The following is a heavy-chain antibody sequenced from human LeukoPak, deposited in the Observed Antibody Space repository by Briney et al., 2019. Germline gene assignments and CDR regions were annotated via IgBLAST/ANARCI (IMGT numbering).Heavy chain of an antibody. CDR1: GFTSSSHG. Sequence: GGSLRLSCGASGFTSSSHGMNWVRQAPGKGLEWVSGISPSGGITYYTDSVKGRFTISRDNSKNTAYLQMNSLRAEDTAVYYCAKDDYGDYVPDYWGQGTLVTVSS. CDR3: AKDDYGDYVPDY. CDR2: ISPSGGIT. V-gene: IGHV3-23*01. D-gene: IGHD4-17*01. J-gene: IGHJ4*02.